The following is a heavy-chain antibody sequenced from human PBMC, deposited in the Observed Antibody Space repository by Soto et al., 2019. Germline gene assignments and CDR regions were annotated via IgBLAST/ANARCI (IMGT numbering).Heavy chain of an antibody. Sequence: PSETLSLTCTVSGGSISSYYWGWIRQPPGKGLEWIGSIYYSGSTYYNPSLKSRVTISVDTSKNQFSLKLSSVTAADTAVYYCATQEVGGTYVYTFHPWGQGTLVTVSS. CDR1: GGSISSYY. D-gene: IGHD1-26*01. CDR3: ATQEVGGTYVYTFHP. CDR2: IYYSGST. V-gene: IGHV4-59*05. J-gene: IGHJ5*02.